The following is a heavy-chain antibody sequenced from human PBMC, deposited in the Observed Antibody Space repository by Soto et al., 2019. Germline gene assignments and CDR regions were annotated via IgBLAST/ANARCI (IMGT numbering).Heavy chain of an antibody. CDR2: ITRDGYNK. CDR3: TKSSGGSSSVGMDY. D-gene: IGHD6-6*01. CDR1: GFIFKNYA. J-gene: IGHJ4*02. Sequence: GGSLRLSCAVSGFIFKNYALNWVRQAPGKGLEWVASITRDGYNKYYADSVKGRFTISRDNSKNTLSLRMTALRVEDSSVYYCTKSSGGSSSVGMDYWGPGTLVTV. V-gene: IGHV3-30*04.